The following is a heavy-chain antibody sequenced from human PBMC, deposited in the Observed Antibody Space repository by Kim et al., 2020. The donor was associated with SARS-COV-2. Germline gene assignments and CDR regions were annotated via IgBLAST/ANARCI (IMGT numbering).Heavy chain of an antibody. CDR3: ATHKTAGTVDS. CDR2: IKSKAHNEAT. Sequence: GGSLRLSCAASGFAGSGFIFSNAWVSWVRQAPGKGLEWVGRIKSKAHNEATDYAAPVKGRFSFSRDDSKNTVYLQMNSLKTEDTAVYYCATHKTAGTVDSWGQGTLVTVSS. V-gene: IGHV3-15*01. D-gene: IGHD6-13*01. J-gene: IGHJ4*02. CDR1: GFAGSGFIFSNAW.